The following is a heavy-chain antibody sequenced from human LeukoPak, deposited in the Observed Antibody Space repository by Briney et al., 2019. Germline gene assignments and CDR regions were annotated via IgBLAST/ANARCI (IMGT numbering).Heavy chain of an antibody. CDR2: ISGSGGST. J-gene: IGHJ4*02. CDR3: AKSYSGWYSNYLDY. CDR1: GFTFSSYA. V-gene: IGHV3-23*01. Sequence: PGGSLRLSCAASGFTFSSYAMSWVRQAPGKGLEWVSAISGSGGSTYYADSVKGRFTISRDNSKNTLYLQMNSLRAEDTAVYYCAKSYSGWYSNYLDYWGQGTLVTVSS. D-gene: IGHD6-19*01.